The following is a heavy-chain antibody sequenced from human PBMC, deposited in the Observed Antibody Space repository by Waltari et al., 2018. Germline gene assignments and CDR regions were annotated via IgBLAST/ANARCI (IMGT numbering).Heavy chain of an antibody. CDR1: GYSISSGYY. J-gene: IGHJ4*02. V-gene: IGHV4-38-2*01. CDR2: IYHSGST. CDR3: ARGREIVVTDY. D-gene: IGHD2-21*01. Sequence: QVQLQESGPGLVKPSETLSLTCAVSGYSISSGYYWGWIRQPPGKGLEWIGSIYHSGSTYYNPSLKSRVTISVDTSKNQCSLKLSSVTAADTAVYYCARGREIVVTDYWGQGTLVTVSS.